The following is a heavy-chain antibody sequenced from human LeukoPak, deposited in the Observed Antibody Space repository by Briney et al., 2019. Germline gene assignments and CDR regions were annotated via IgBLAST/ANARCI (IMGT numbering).Heavy chain of an antibody. CDR1: GGSISSSSYY. J-gene: IGHJ4*02. V-gene: IGHV4-39*07. D-gene: IGHD6-6*01. Sequence: SETMSLTCTVSGGSISSSSYYWGWIRQPPGKGLEWIGSIYYSGSTYYNPSLKSRVTISVDTFKNQFSLKLSSVTAADTAVYYCASPSIAARPGYFDYWGQGTLVTVSS. CDR2: IYYSGST. CDR3: ASPSIAARPGYFDY.